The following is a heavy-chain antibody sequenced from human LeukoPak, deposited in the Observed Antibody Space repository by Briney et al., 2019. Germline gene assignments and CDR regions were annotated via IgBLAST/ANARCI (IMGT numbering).Heavy chain of an antibody. V-gene: IGHV3-74*01. CDR1: GYSFTSYW. Sequence: GESLKISCKGSGYSFTSYWIGWVRQMPGKGLVWVSRINTDGSTTNYADSVKGRFTISRDNAKNTLYLQMNSLRAEDTAVYYCAKDRQLLWFGELLSQIRGDAFDIWGQGTMVTVSS. CDR2: INTDGSTT. CDR3: AKDRQLLWFGELLSQIRGDAFDI. D-gene: IGHD3-10*01. J-gene: IGHJ3*02.